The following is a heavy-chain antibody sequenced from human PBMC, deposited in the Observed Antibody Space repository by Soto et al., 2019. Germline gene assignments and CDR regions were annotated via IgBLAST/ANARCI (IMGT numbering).Heavy chain of an antibody. V-gene: IGHV2-70*11. CDR2: IDWDDDK. Sequence: ESGPTLVNPTQTLTLTCTFSGFSLSTSGMCVSWIRQPPGKALEWLARIDWDDDKYYSTSLKTRLTISKDTSKNQVVLTMTNMDPVDTATYYCARIGPDYSGSYGGLDYWGQGTMVTVSS. CDR1: GFSLSTSGMC. J-gene: IGHJ4*02. CDR3: ARIGPDYSGSYGGLDY. D-gene: IGHD1-26*01.